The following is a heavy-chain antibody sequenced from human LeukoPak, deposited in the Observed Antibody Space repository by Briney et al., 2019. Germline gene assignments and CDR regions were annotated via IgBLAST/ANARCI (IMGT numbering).Heavy chain of an antibody. CDR3: AKDRPIAKHSSSSDFDY. CDR1: GFTFSSYP. J-gene: IGHJ4*02. V-gene: IGHV3-23*01. D-gene: IGHD6-6*01. Sequence: GGSLRLSCAASGFTFSSYPMSWVRQAPGKGLEWVSAISGSGGSTYYADSVKGRFTISRDNSKNTLYLQMDSLRAEDTAVYYCAKDRPIAKHSSSSDFDYWGQGTLVTVSS. CDR2: ISGSGGST.